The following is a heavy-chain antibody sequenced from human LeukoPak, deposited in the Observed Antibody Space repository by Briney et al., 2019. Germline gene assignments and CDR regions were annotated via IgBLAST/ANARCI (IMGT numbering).Heavy chain of an antibody. CDR2: FDPEDGET. Sequence: ASVKVSCKVSGYTLTELSMHWVRQAPGKGLEWMGGFDPEDGETIYAQKFQGRVTMTEDTSTDTAYMDLRSLRSDDTAVYYCARVDAREPITIFVPTRGNWFDPWGQGTLVTVSS. D-gene: IGHD3-3*01. CDR3: ARVDAREPITIFVPTRGNWFDP. J-gene: IGHJ5*02. CDR1: GYTLTELS. V-gene: IGHV1-24*01.